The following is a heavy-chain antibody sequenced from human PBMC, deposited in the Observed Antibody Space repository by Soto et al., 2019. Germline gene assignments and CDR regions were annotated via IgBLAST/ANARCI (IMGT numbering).Heavy chain of an antibody. CDR2: VTSGGTT. Sequence: EAQLVESGGGLVQPGGSLRLSCAASGFAFGSYAMNWVRQAPGKGLEWVSAVTSGGTTYYADSMGGRFTISRDNSKNTLYLQMNSLRPEDTAVYYCATELRYLEWFTRPDYWGQGTLVTVSS. J-gene: IGHJ4*02. V-gene: IGHV3-23*04. D-gene: IGHD3-3*01. CDR1: GFAFGSYA. CDR3: ATELRYLEWFTRPDY.